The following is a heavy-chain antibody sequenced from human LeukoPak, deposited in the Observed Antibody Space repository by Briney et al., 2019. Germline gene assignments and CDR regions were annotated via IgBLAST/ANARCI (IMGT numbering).Heavy chain of an antibody. D-gene: IGHD6-6*01. CDR2: INHSGST. CDR3: ARLYSSSFMDV. Sequence: SETLSLTCAVYGGSFSGYYWSWIRQPPGKGLEWIGEINHSGSTNYNPSLKSRVTISVDTSKNQFSLKLSSVTAADTAVYYCARLYSSSFMDVWGQGTTVTVSS. V-gene: IGHV4-34*01. J-gene: IGHJ6*02. CDR1: GGSFSGYY.